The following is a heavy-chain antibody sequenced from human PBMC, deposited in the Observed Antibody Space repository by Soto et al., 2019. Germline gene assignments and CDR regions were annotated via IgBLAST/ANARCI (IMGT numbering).Heavy chain of an antibody. CDR2: MNSDGSST. CDR1: GFTFSTYW. CDR3: ARRDYVIDYYYGMDV. Sequence: PGESLSLSCAASGFTFSTYWMHWVRQAPGKGLVWVSHMNSDGSSTTYADSVKGRFTISRDNAKNTLYLQMNSVRAEDTALYYCARRDYVIDYYYGMDVWGQGTTVTVSS. D-gene: IGHD4-17*01. J-gene: IGHJ6*02. V-gene: IGHV3-74*01.